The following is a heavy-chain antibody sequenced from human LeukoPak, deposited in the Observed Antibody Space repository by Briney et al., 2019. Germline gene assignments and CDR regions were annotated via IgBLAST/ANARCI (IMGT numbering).Heavy chain of an antibody. CDR2: VSISSGTI. Sequence: GGSLRLSCAASGFTFSGHNMNWVRQAPGKGLEWISFVSISSGTIYYADSVKGRFRISRDNAKSSLDLEMNSLRAGDTAVYYCASLLRGYWGQGTLVTVSS. V-gene: IGHV3-48*04. J-gene: IGHJ4*02. CDR1: GFTFSGHN. CDR3: ASLLRGY.